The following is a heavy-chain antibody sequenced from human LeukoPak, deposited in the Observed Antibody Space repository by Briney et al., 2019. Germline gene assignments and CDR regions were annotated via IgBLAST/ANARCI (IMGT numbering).Heavy chain of an antibody. J-gene: IGHJ4*02. Sequence: PGRSLRLSCAASGFTFSSYGMHWVRRAPGKGLEWVALIWYDGSKNYYGESVKGRFTISRDNVQNTLHLQMNSLRAEDTAVYYCARVATSSLDYWGQGTLVTVSS. V-gene: IGHV3-33*01. CDR2: IWYDGSKN. CDR3: ARVATSSLDY. D-gene: IGHD2-2*01. CDR1: GFTFSSYG.